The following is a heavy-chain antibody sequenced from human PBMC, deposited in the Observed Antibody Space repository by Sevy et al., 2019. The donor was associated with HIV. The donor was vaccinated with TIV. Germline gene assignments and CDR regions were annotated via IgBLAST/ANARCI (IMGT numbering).Heavy chain of an antibody. CDR1: GFTFSNYA. V-gene: IGHV3-23*01. J-gene: IGHJ1*01. Sequence: GGSLRLSCAASGFTFSNYALTWVRQAPGKGLDWVSSITGSSTTIYYADSVKGRFTVSRDNSNNTLYLHINSLRAEDTVVYYCARDGLYGGNFQYFQHWGQGTLVTVSS. CDR2: ITGSSTTI. CDR3: ARDGLYGGNFQYFQH. D-gene: IGHD4-17*01.